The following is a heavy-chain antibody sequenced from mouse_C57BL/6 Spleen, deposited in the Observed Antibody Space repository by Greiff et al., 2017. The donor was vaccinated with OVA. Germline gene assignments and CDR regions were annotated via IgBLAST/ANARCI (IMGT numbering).Heavy chain of an antibody. CDR1: GFTFSSYA. D-gene: IGHD2-4*01. Sequence: EVQRVESGGGLVKPGGSLKLSCAASGFTFSSYAMSWVRQTPEKRLEWVATISAGGSYTYYPDNVKGRFTISRDNAKNNLYLQMSHLESEDTAMYDCARDGTYDYVDYWGQGTTLTVSS. CDR2: ISAGGSYT. CDR3: ARDGTYDYVDY. V-gene: IGHV5-4*01. J-gene: IGHJ2*01.